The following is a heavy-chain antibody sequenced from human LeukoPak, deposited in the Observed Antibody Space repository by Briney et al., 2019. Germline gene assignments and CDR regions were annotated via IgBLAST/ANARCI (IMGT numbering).Heavy chain of an antibody. Sequence: GGSLRLSCAASGFTFSSYGMHWVRQAPGKGLEWVAVISYDGSNKYYANSVKGRFTISRDNSKNTLYLQMNSLRAEDTAVYYCAKGRSSGWYYFDYWGQGTLVTVSS. J-gene: IGHJ4*02. CDR2: ISYDGSNK. V-gene: IGHV3-30*18. CDR3: AKGRSSGWYYFDY. D-gene: IGHD6-19*01. CDR1: GFTFSSYG.